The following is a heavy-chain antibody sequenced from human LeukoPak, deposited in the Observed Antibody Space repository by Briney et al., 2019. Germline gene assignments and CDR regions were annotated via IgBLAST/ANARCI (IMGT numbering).Heavy chain of an antibody. CDR2: IYYSGTT. Sequence: SETLSLTCTVSGGSISSYYWSWIRQPPGKGLEWIGYIYYSGTTNYNPSLKSRVTISVVTSKNQFSLKLSSVTAADTAVYYCARDSRPAHYYDSSGQDWYFDLWGRGTLVTVSS. V-gene: IGHV4-59*01. D-gene: IGHD3-22*01. CDR1: GGSISSYY. CDR3: ARDSRPAHYYDSSGQDWYFDL. J-gene: IGHJ2*01.